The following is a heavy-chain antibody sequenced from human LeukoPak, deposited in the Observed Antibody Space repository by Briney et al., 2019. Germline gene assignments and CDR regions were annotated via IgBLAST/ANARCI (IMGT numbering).Heavy chain of an antibody. J-gene: IGHJ3*02. V-gene: IGHV3-48*04. D-gene: IGHD3-16*01. Sequence: GGSLRLSCAASGFTFSRSWMTWVRQAPGKGPEWLSYISSSGSMKYYSDSVKGRFTIARDNANNSLYLHMNSLRAEDTAVYYCARRGLRLGELNAFDIWGQGTMVTVSP. CDR1: GFTFSRSW. CDR3: ARRGLRLGELNAFDI. CDR2: ISSSGSMK.